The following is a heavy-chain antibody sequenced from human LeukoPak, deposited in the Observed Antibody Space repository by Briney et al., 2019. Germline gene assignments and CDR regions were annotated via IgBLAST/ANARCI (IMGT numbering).Heavy chain of an antibody. CDR3: AREGRGGGSYAFDI. V-gene: IGHV4-34*01. J-gene: IGHJ3*02. CDR1: GGSFSGNY. D-gene: IGHD1-1*01. Sequence: PSETLSLTCAVYGGSFSGNYWSWFRQPPGKGLEWIGEINHSGSTNYNPSLKSRVTISVDTSKNQFSLKLSSVTAADTAVYYCAREGRGGGSYAFDIWGQGTMVTVSS. CDR2: INHSGST.